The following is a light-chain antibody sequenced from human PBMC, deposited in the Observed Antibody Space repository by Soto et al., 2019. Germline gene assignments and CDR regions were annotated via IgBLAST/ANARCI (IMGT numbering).Light chain of an antibody. CDR2: GAS. CDR1: QNVNNNY. CDR3: QQYGDSRYT. J-gene: IGKJ2*01. Sequence: ETVLTQSPGTLSLSPGDRATLSCRASQNVNNNYLAWYQQIPGQAPRLLIYGASNKATGIPDRFSGSGSGTDFTLTISRLETEDFAVYYCQQYGDSRYTFGQGTKLEIK. V-gene: IGKV3-20*01.